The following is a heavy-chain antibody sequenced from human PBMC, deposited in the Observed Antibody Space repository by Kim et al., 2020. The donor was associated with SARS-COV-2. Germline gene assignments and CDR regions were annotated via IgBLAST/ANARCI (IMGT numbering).Heavy chain of an antibody. J-gene: IGHJ4*02. D-gene: IGHD1-26*01. CDR2: IIPIFGTA. CDR1: GGTFSSYA. Sequence: SVKVSCKASGGTFSSYAISWVRQAPGQGLEWMGGIIPIFGTANYAQKFQGRVTITADESTSTAYMELSSLRSEDTAVYYCAREAPPRPIVGATFGAFYFDYWGQGTLVTVSS. CDR3: AREAPPRPIVGATFGAFYFDY. V-gene: IGHV1-69*13.